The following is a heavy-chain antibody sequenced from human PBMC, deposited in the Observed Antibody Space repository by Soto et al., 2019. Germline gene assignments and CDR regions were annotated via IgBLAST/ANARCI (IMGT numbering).Heavy chain of an antibody. Sequence: LSLTCTVSGGSISSGGYYWSWIRQHPGKGLEWIGYIYYSGSTYYNPSLKSRVTISVDTSKNQFSLKLSSVTAADTAVYYCARGVAEGENAFDIWGQGTMVTVSS. CDR2: IYYSGST. CDR1: GGSISSGGYY. J-gene: IGHJ3*02. D-gene: IGHD3-10*01. V-gene: IGHV4-31*03. CDR3: ARGVAEGENAFDI.